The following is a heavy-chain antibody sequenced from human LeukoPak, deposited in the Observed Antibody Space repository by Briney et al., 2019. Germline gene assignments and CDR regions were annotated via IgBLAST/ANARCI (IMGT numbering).Heavy chain of an antibody. CDR1: DGAIAGYS. Sequence: PSETLSLTCTVSDGAIAGYSWSWIRQAPGKGLEWIGYIYYSGDTNYNPSLKSRVTVSVDTSKNQFSLKLSSVTAADTAVYYCARQRVYYDSSGYPDYWGQGTLVTVSS. J-gene: IGHJ4*02. CDR3: ARQRVYYDSSGYPDY. D-gene: IGHD3-22*01. V-gene: IGHV4-59*08. CDR2: IYYSGDT.